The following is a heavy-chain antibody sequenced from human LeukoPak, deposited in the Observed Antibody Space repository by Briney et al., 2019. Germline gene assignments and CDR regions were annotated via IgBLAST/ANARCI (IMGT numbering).Heavy chain of an antibody. CDR3: ARRRFGDPGADP. V-gene: IGHV4-39*01. J-gene: IGHJ5*02. Sequence: SETLSLTCTVSGGSISNNNYYWGWIRQPPGKGLEWIGTMYYSGSTYYNPSLKSRVTVSVDTSKNQFSLKLSSVTAADTAVYYCARRRFGDPGADPWGQGTLVTVSS. D-gene: IGHD3-10*01. CDR1: GGSISNNNYY. CDR2: MYYSGST.